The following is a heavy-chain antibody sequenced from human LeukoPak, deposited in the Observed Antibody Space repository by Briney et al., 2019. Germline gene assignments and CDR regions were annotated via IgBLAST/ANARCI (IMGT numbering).Heavy chain of an antibody. CDR3: VRDQFS. J-gene: IGHJ6*02. D-gene: IGHD3-3*01. V-gene: IGHV3-66*01. CDR1: GFTFSSYG. CDR2: TYSGET. Sequence: PGRSLRLSCAASGFTFSSYGMHWVRQAPGRLEWLSVTYSGETQYADSVKGRFTISRDDSKNTLYLQMNSLRAEDTAIYYCVRDQFSWGQGTTVTVSS.